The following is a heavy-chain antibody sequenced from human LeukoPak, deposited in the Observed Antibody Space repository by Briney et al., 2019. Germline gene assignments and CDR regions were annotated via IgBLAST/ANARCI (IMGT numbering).Heavy chain of an antibody. V-gene: IGHV3-66*01. J-gene: IGHJ4*02. CDR2: IYSGGST. Sequence: GGSLRLSCAASGFTVSSNFMSWVRQAPGKGLEWVSVIYSGGSTYYADSVKGRFTISRDNSKNTLYLQMSSLRAEDTAVYYCAKVGDYYGSGKYSNFDYWGQGTLVTVSS. CDR3: AKVGDYYGSGKYSNFDY. CDR1: GFTVSSNF. D-gene: IGHD3-10*01.